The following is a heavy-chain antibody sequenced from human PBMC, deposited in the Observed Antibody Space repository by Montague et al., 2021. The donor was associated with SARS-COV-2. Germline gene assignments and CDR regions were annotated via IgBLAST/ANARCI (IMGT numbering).Heavy chain of an antibody. D-gene: IGHD3-3*01. CDR1: GFTFSSHD. CDR3: ARAHADSVYHFWSGSVTSTSLDV. Sequence: SLRLSCAASGFTFSSHDMHWVRQSPGKGLQWVPAIGTAGDTYYEGSVAGRFTISREDAKGSLSLQMTSLTAGDTAVYYCARAHADSVYHFWSGSVTSTSLDVGGKGTAVTVSS. J-gene: IGHJ6*04. V-gene: IGHV3-13*01. CDR2: IGTAGDT.